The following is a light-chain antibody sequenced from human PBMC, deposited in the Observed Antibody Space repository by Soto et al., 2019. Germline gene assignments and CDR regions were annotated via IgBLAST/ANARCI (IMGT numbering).Light chain of an antibody. CDR2: AAS. Sequence: DIQMTQSPSSLSASAGDRVTIICRARQTINSYLNWYQHKPGKAPKLLIYAASRLQSGVPSRFSGSGSGTDFTLTISNLQPEDVATYYCQQSYRTRFHFGPGTKVDLK. CDR1: QTINSY. J-gene: IGKJ3*01. V-gene: IGKV1-39*01. CDR3: QQSYRTRFH.